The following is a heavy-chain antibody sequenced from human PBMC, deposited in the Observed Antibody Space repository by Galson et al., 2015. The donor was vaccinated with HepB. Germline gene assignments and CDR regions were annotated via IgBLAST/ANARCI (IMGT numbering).Heavy chain of an antibody. Sequence: SLRLSCAASGFTFTVYSMHWVRQAPGKGLEWVAVISYDGNNEYYADSVKGRFTISRDNSKNTLYLQMNSLRAEDTAVYYCVRGYCSSANCYKGRADAFDIWGQGTMVTVSS. CDR3: VRGYCSSANCYKGRADAFDI. D-gene: IGHD2-2*02. V-gene: IGHV3-30-3*01. J-gene: IGHJ3*02. CDR2: ISYDGNNE. CDR1: GFTFTVYS.